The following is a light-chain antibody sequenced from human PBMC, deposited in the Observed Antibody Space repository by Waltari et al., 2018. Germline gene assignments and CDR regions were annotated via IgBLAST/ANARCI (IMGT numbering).Light chain of an antibody. CDR3: CSFAGSATSVV. CDR1: SSAVGGSNL. V-gene: IGLV2-23*02. J-gene: IGLJ2*01. Sequence: QSALTQPASVSGSPGQSITIPCTGTSSAVGGSNLVSWYQQHPGNAPKFIIYEVTKRPSGVSNRFSGSKYGNTASLTISGLQAEDEADYYCCSFAGSATSVVFGGVTKLTVL. CDR2: EVT.